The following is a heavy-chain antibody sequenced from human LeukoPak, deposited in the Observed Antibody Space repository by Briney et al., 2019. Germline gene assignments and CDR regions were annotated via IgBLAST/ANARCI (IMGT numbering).Heavy chain of an antibody. CDR1: GYTFTSYY. CDR3: ARTYYYDSSGYYYGFDP. Sequence: GASVKVSCKASGYTFTSYYMHWVRQAPGQGLEWMGIINPSGGSTSYAQKFQGRVTMTRDTSTSTVYMELSSLRSEDTAVYYCARTYYYDSSGYYYGFDPWGQGTLVTVSS. CDR2: INPSGGST. V-gene: IGHV1-46*01. D-gene: IGHD3-22*01. J-gene: IGHJ5*02.